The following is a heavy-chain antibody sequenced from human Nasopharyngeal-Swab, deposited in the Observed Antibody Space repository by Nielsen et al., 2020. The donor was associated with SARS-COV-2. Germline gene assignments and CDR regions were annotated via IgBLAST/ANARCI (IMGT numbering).Heavy chain of an antibody. CDR1: GFTFSSYS. V-gene: IGHV3-48*04. CDR2: ISSSSSTI. CDR3: ARDRMGVGMDV. Sequence: GGSLRLSCAASGFTFSSYSMNWVRQAPGKGLEWVSYISSSSSTIYYADSVKGRFTISRDNAKNTLYLQMNSLRAEDTAVYYCARDRMGVGMDVWGQGTTVTVSS. J-gene: IGHJ6*02. D-gene: IGHD3-16*01.